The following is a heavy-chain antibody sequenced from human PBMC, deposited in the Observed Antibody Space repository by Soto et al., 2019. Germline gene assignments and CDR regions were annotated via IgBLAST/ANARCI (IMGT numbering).Heavy chain of an antibody. Sequence: QVKLQESGPGLVKPSETLSLTCTVSGGSISSSSYYWGWIRQPPGKRLEWIGTIYFSGSTYYNPSLKSRVTIYVDTSKNQFSLKLSSVTAADTAVYYCARLPYSTSLDYWGQGTLVTVSS. CDR1: GGSISSSSYY. D-gene: IGHD1-26*01. CDR2: IYFSGST. J-gene: IGHJ4*02. CDR3: ARLPYSTSLDY. V-gene: IGHV4-39*01.